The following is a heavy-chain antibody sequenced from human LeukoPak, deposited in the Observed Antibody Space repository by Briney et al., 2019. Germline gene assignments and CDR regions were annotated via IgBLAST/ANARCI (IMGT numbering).Heavy chain of an antibody. Sequence: GGSLRLSCAASGFTFSSYAMSWVRQAPGKGLEWVSGISGSGDSTHYADSVKGRFTISRDNSKNTLYLQMNSLRAEDAAVYYCAKDRRGCTSTSCYYRFDYWGQGTLVTVSS. CDR2: ISGSGDST. CDR1: GFTFSSYA. CDR3: AKDRRGCTSTSCYYRFDY. D-gene: IGHD2-2*01. J-gene: IGHJ4*02. V-gene: IGHV3-23*01.